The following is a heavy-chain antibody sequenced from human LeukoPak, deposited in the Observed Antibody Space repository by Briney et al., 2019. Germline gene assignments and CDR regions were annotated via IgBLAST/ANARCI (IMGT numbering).Heavy chain of an antibody. CDR2: IKSKTFGGTT. CDR1: GFTFSNAW. CDR3: TTLGAFDY. V-gene: IGHV3-15*01. J-gene: IGHJ4*02. D-gene: IGHD3-16*01. Sequence: GGSLRLSCAASGFTFSNAWMSWVRQAPGKGLEWVGRIKSKTFGGTTDYAAPVKGRFTISRDDSKNTLYLHMNTLKTEDTAIYYCTTLGAFDYWDQGTLVTVSS.